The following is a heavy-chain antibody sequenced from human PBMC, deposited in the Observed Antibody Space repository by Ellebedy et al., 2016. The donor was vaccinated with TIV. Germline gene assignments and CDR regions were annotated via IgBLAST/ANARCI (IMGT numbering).Heavy chain of an antibody. D-gene: IGHD3-22*01. CDR2: ISFDGTKT. V-gene: IGHV3-30-3*01. CDR1: GFTFSSHA. J-gene: IGHJ4*02. Sequence: LSLSCXTSGFTFSSHAMHWFRLTPGKGLDWMALISFDGTKTYYADSVRGRFTISRDNSQSTLYLQLNSLTFEDTSVYHCARGDSGYYDYWGQGTLVTVSS. CDR3: ARGDSGYYDY.